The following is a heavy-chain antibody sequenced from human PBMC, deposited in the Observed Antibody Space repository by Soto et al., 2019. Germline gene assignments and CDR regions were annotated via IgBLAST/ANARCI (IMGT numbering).Heavy chain of an antibody. CDR1: GFTVTINY. CDR3: HGYGY. J-gene: IGHJ4*02. V-gene: IGHV3-53*01. D-gene: IGHD5-12*01. Sequence: EVQVVESGGGLVQPGGSLRLSCAVSGFTVTINYMSWVRQAPGKGLEWVSVIYSGGTIYYADSVKGRFTISRDTSKNTLYLXMNSLRGDDTAVYYCHGYGYWGQGTLVTVSS. CDR2: IYSGGTI.